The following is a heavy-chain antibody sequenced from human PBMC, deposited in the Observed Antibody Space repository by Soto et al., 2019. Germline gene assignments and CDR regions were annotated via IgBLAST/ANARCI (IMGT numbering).Heavy chain of an antibody. D-gene: IGHD1-26*01. CDR3: VKARELLDPPADY. V-gene: IGHV3-23*01. Sequence: EVQLLESGGGLVQPGGSLRLSCAASGFTFSSYAMSGVRQAPGKGLAWVSAISGSGGSTYYSDSGKGRCTISRDNSTNTLYLQMNSLTAEDTAVYYCVKARELLDPPADYWGQGTLVTVSS. CDR2: ISGSGGST. CDR1: GFTFSSYA. J-gene: IGHJ4*02.